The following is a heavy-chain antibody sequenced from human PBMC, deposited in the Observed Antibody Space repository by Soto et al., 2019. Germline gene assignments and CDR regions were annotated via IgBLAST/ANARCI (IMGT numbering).Heavy chain of an antibody. J-gene: IGHJ6*02. CDR3: AKTVEDTMDV. CDR1: GFTFSSYE. V-gene: IGHV3-48*03. CDR2: ISSSGSTI. D-gene: IGHD1-26*01. Sequence: GGSLRLSCAASGFTFSSYEMNWVRQAPGKGLEWVSYISSSGSTIYYADSVKGRFTISRDNAKNSLYLKMNSLRAEDTAVYYCAKTVEDTMDVWGQGTTVTVSS.